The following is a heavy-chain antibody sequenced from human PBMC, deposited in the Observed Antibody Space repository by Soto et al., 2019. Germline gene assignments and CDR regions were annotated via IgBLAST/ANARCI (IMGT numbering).Heavy chain of an antibody. D-gene: IGHD4-4*01. CDR1: GGTFSTYT. Sequence: QVQLVQSGAEVTKPGSSVKVSCKASGGTFSTYTITWVRQAPGQGLEWMGRIIPIIGIINYAQRFQGRVTISADKFTGTAYMELTGPRSDDTAVYYCAGDPDSHYNDSHASSYPWGQGTLVTVSS. J-gene: IGHJ5*02. CDR3: AGDPDSHYNDSHASSYP. V-gene: IGHV1-69*08. CDR2: IIPIIGII.